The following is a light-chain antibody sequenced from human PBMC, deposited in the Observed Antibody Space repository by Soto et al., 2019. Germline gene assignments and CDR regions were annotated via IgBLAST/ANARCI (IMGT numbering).Light chain of an antibody. J-gene: IGKJ1*01. CDR1: QSVSSN. V-gene: IGKV3-15*01. CDR3: QHYNNWPPWT. Sequence: EIVMTQSPVTLSVSPGERATLSCRASQSVSSNLAWYLHKPGQAPRLLIYGASTRATGVPARFSGSGSGTEFTLTISSLQSEDFAVYYCQHYNNWPPWTFGQGTKVEIK. CDR2: GAS.